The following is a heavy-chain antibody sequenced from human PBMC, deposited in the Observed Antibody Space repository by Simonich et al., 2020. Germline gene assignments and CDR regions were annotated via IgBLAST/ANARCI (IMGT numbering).Heavy chain of an antibody. J-gene: IGHJ6*02. CDR2: YYHSGRT. V-gene: IGHV4-38-2*01. CDR1: GYSISSGYY. D-gene: IGHD6-13*01. Sequence: QVQLQESGPGLVKPSETLSLTCAVSGYSISSGYYWGWIRQPPGKGLEWIGRYYHSGRTSYNPSLKGRVTRSVDTSKNQFSLKLSSVTAADTAVYYCARVGYSNYYYYGMDVWGQGTTVTVSS. CDR3: ARVGYSNYYYYGMDV.